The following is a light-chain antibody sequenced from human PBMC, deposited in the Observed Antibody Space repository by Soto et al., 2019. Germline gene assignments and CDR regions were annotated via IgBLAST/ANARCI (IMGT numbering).Light chain of an antibody. V-gene: IGLV2-14*01. CDR1: SSDVGGYNY. Sequence: QSVLTQPASVSGSPGQSITISCTGTSSDVGGYNYVSWYQQHPGKAPKLMIYDVSNRPSGVSNRFSGSKSGNTASLTISGLQAEDEADYYCGSYTSSSPHVVFGGGTKLTVL. CDR2: DVS. CDR3: GSYTSSSPHVV. J-gene: IGLJ2*01.